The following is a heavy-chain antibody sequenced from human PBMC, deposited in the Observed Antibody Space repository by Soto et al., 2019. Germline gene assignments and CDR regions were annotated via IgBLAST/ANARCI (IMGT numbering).Heavy chain of an antibody. CDR2: IIPILGIA. D-gene: IGHD3-10*01. Sequence: SVKVSCKASGGTFSSYTISWVRQAPGQGLEWMGRIIPILGIANYAQKFQGRVTITADKSTSTAYMELSSLRSEDTAVYYCARVSGSYYDYYYYMDVWGKGTTVTVSS. CDR3: ARVSGSYYDYYYYMDV. J-gene: IGHJ6*03. CDR1: GGTFSSYT. V-gene: IGHV1-69*02.